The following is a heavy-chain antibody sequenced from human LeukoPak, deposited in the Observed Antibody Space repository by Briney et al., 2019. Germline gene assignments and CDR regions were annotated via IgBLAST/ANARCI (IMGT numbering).Heavy chain of an antibody. CDR2: IIPIFGTA. CDR3: ARCRIQLWLNWFDP. CDR1: GGTFSSYA. D-gene: IGHD5-18*01. J-gene: IGHJ5*02. Sequence: GASVKVFCKASGGTFSSYAISWVRQAPGQGLEWMGGIIPIFGTANYAQKFQGRVTITADESTSTAYMELSSLRSEDTAVYYCARCRIQLWLNWFDPWGQGTLVTVSS. V-gene: IGHV1-69*01.